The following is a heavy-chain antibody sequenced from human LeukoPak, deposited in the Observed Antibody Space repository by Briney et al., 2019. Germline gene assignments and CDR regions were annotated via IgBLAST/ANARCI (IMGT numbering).Heavy chain of an antibody. Sequence: ASVKVSCKASGYTFTSYAMHWVRQAPGQRLEWMGWINAGNGNTKYSQKLQGRVTITRDTSASTAYMELSSLRSEDTAVYYCARDLPRAPFGYQLIRNTRFDPWGQGTLVTVSS. D-gene: IGHD1-14*01. J-gene: IGHJ5*02. CDR2: INAGNGNT. CDR1: GYTFTSYA. V-gene: IGHV1-3*01. CDR3: ARDLPRAPFGYQLIRNTRFDP.